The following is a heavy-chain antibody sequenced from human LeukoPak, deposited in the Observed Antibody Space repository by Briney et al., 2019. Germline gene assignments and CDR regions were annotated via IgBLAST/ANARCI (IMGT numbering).Heavy chain of an antibody. Sequence: SVKVSCKASGGTFSSYAISWVRQAPGQGLEWMGRIIPIFGTANYAQKFQGRVTITTDESTSTAYMELSSLRAEDTAVYYCASAYYYDSSGTYWGQGTLVTVSS. D-gene: IGHD3-22*01. V-gene: IGHV1-69*05. CDR3: ASAYYYDSSGTY. J-gene: IGHJ4*02. CDR1: GGTFSSYA. CDR2: IIPIFGTA.